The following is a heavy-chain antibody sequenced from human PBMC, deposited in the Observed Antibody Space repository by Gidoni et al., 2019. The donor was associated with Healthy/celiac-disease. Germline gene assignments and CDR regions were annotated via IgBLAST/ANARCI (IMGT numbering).Heavy chain of an antibody. V-gene: IGHV4-39*02. CDR2: IYYSGST. Sequence: LQLQESGPGLVKPSETLSLTCTVSGGSLSSSSYYGGWIRQPPGKGLEWIGSIYYSGSTYYNPSLKSRVTISVETSKNQVALKLSSVTAADTAVYYCARDPEGAGIDWGQGTLVTVSS. D-gene: IGHD3-10*01. J-gene: IGHJ4*02. CDR3: ARDPEGAGID. CDR1: GGSLSSSSYY.